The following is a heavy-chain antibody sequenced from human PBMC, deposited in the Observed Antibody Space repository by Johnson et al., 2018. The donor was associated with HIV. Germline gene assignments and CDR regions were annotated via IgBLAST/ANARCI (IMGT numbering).Heavy chain of an antibody. CDR1: GFTFDDYA. V-gene: IGHV3-9*01. J-gene: IGHJ3*02. CDR3: AKDTGAAGTRGYAFDI. CDR2: ISWNSGSI. D-gene: IGHD6-13*01. Sequence: VQLVESGGGLVQPGRSLRLSCAASGFTFDDYAMHWVRQAPGKGLEWVSGISWNSGSIGYADSVKGRFKISRDNAKNSLYLQMNSLRAEDTALYYCAKDTGAAGTRGYAFDIWGQGTMVTVSS.